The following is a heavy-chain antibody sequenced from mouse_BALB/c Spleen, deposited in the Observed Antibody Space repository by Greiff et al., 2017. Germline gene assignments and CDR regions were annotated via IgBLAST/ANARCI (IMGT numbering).Heavy chain of an antibody. V-gene: IGHV1-5*01. Sequence: VQLKESGTVLARPGASVKMSCKASGYTFTSYWMHWVKQRPGQGLEWIGAIYPGNSDTSYNQKFKGKAKLTAVTSTSTAYMELSSLTNEDSAVYYCTRAYGSSYGWYFDVWGAGTTVTVSS. CDR3: TRAYGSSYGWYFDV. J-gene: IGHJ1*01. D-gene: IGHD1-1*01. CDR2: IYPGNSDT. CDR1: GYTFTSYW.